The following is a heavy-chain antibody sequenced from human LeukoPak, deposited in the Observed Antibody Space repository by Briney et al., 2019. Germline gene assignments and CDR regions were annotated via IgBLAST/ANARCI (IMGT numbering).Heavy chain of an antibody. Sequence: GGSLRLSCAASGFTFSSYGMNWVRQAPGKGLEWVSYISRDSSTMDYSDSVKGRFTISRDNARNSLYLQLNSLTADDTAVYYCARELRGSGFDPWGQGTLVTVSA. J-gene: IGHJ5*02. CDR2: ISRDSSTM. CDR1: GFTFSSYG. V-gene: IGHV3-48*04. CDR3: ARELRGSGFDP. D-gene: IGHD6-19*01.